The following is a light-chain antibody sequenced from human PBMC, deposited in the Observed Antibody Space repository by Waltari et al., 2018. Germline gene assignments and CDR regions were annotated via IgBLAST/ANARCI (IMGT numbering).Light chain of an antibody. CDR1: QSVSYNF. CDR2: ATS. V-gene: IGKV3-20*01. CDR3: QQYGSSRWT. J-gene: IGKJ1*01. Sequence: VLTQSPGTLSLSPGARATLSCRASQSVSYNFLAWYQQKLGQAPRLLIYATSSRAAGVPDRFIGSGSGTDFNLTISRLAPEDFALYYCQQYGSSRWTFGQGTRVEIK.